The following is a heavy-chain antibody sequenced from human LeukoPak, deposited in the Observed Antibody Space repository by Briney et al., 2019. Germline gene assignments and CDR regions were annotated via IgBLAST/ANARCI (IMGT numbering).Heavy chain of an antibody. V-gene: IGHV4-34*01. J-gene: IGHJ6*03. Sequence: SETLSLTCAVYGGSFSHYYWSWIRQSPGMGLEWIGEVNDSGTINYNPSLMSRVTISVDKSKNQFSLKLSSATAADTAVYYCARRWNYGRNYYIDVWGKGATVSVSS. D-gene: IGHD1-7*01. CDR1: GGSFSHYY. CDR2: VNDSGTI. CDR3: ARRWNYGRNYYIDV.